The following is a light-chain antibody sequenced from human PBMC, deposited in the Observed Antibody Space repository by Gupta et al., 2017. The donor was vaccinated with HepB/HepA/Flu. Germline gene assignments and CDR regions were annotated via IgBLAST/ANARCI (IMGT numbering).Light chain of an antibody. V-gene: IGLV2-14*03. CDR3: GSYTTSSTLV. CDR2: DGS. Sequence: SALTQPASVSGSTGQSITISCTGTSRDVGGYNYVPWYQQHPGKVPKLMIYDGSDRPAGVSKRFSGSKSGNTASLTVSGLHAEDEADYYCGSYTTSSTLVFGGGTKVTVL. J-gene: IGLJ2*01. CDR1: SRDVGGYNY.